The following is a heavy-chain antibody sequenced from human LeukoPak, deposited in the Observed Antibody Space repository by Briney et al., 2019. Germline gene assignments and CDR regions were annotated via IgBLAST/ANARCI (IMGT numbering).Heavy chain of an antibody. J-gene: IGHJ4*02. Sequence: HPGGSLRPSCAASGFTFNTYDMHWVRQPTGKGLEWVSAIGIAGDTYYPDSVKGRFTISRDNAKNSLYLQLNSLRAGDTAVYYCARGYCSNTRCSEGFYFDYWGQGALVTVSS. CDR1: GFTFNTYD. CDR3: ARGYCSNTRCSEGFYFDY. CDR2: IGIAGDT. V-gene: IGHV3-13*01. D-gene: IGHD2-2*01.